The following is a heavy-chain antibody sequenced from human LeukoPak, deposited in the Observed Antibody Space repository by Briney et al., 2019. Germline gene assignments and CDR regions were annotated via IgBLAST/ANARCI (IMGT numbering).Heavy chain of an antibody. Sequence: GGSLRLSCAASGFTFSNYNMKWVRQAPGKGLEWVSYISYSSSTIYYADSVKGRFTISRDNAKNSLYLQMNSLRAEDTAVYYCARFIAAATTNYYYYYMDVWGKGTTVTVSS. J-gene: IGHJ6*03. CDR3: ARFIAAATTNYYYYYMDV. CDR1: GFTFSNYN. V-gene: IGHV3-48*01. CDR2: ISYSSSTI. D-gene: IGHD6-13*01.